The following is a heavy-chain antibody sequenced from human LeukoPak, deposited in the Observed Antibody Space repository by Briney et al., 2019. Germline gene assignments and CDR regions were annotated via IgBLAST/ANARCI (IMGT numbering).Heavy chain of an antibody. CDR1: GFTFSTYG. D-gene: IGHD3-9*01. J-gene: IGHJ4*02. CDR2: ISGTGGST. Sequence: GGSLRLSCAASGFTFSTYGMSWVRQAPGKGLEWVSTISGTGGSTYYADSVKGRFTISRDNSKNTLYLQMNSLRAEDTAVYYCAKEVRYFDWLDYRGQGTLVTVSS. V-gene: IGHV3-23*01. CDR3: AKEVRYFDWLDY.